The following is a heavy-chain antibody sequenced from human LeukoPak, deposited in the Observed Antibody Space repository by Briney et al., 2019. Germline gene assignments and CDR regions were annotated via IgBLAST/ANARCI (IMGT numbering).Heavy chain of an antibody. J-gene: IGHJ1*01. D-gene: IGHD2-15*01. V-gene: IGHV4-34*01. Sequence: SETLSLTCAVYGGSFSGYYWSWIRQPPGKGLEWIGEINHSGSTNYNPSLKSRVTISVDTSKNQFSLKLSSVTAADTAVYYCARGGPSRYCSGGGCYFKYFQHWGQGTLVTVSS. CDR2: INHSGST. CDR3: ARGGPSRYCSGGGCYFKYFQH. CDR1: GGSFSGYY.